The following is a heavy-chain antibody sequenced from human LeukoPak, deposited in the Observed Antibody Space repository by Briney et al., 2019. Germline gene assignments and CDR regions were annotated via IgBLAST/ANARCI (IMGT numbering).Heavy chain of an antibody. Sequence: GGSLRLSCAASGFTFTEYSMTWVRQAPGKGLEWVSSISTVSTYKFYSDSVKGRFTISRDNAKNTLYLQMSSLTAEDTAVYYCARDGSGFYLYYYMDVWGRGTPVTVSS. V-gene: IGHV3-21*01. CDR1: GFTFTEYS. J-gene: IGHJ6*03. CDR2: ISTVSTYK. D-gene: IGHD6-25*01. CDR3: ARDGSGFYLYYYMDV.